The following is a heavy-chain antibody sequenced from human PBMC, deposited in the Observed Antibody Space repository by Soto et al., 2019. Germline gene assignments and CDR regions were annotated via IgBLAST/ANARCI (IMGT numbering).Heavy chain of an antibody. CDR2: IAHDANQI. V-gene: IGHV3-30-3*01. CDR3: ATDIHATWLLNS. D-gene: IGHD2-2*02. Sequence: PGGALRLSCAASGFTFAHYAMHWVRHAPGKGLEWVALIAHDANQIYYAASVKGRFTISRDNSKNTLYLQMNSLRAEDTSLYLCATDIHATWLLNSWGQGTLVTVSS. CDR1: GFTFAHYA. J-gene: IGHJ4*02.